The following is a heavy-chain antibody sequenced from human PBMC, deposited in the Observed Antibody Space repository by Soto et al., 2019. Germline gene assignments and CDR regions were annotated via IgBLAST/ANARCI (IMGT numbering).Heavy chain of an antibody. D-gene: IGHD5-18*01. CDR2: INHSGST. CDR3: ARDGSYGSRRSGRLPNY. V-gene: IGHV4-34*01. CDR1: GGSFSGYY. J-gene: IGHJ4*02. Sequence: SETLSLTCAVYGGSFSGYYWSWIRQPPGKGLEWIGEINHSGSTNYNPSLKSRVTISVDTSKNQFSLKLSSVTAADTAVYYCARDGSYGSRRSGRLPNYWGQGTLVTVSS.